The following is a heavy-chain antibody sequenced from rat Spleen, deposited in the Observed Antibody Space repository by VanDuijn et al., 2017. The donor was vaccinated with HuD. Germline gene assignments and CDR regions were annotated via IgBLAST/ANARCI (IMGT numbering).Heavy chain of an antibody. Sequence: EVQLAESGGGLVQPGRSLKLSCAASGFTFSDYYMAWVRQAPTKGLEWVATISYDGSSTYYRDSVKGRFTISRDNAKSSLYLQMDSLRSEDTATYYCTTGAPFRWGQGVMVTVSS. CDR3: TTGAPFR. J-gene: IGHJ2*01. D-gene: IGHD3-1*01. V-gene: IGHV5-20*01. CDR1: GFTFSDYY. CDR2: ISYDGSST.